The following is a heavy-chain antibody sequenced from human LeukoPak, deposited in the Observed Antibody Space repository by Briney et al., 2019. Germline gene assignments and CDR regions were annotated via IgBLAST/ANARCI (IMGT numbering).Heavy chain of an antibody. CDR3: ARGGYSYGYRHSYDY. Sequence: GWALRLSCAASGFTFSSYSMHWVRQAPGKGLDWVSSISSSSSYIYYAAAVKGRCTISRDNAKKSLYLKMNSLGAGDTAVYYCARGGYSYGYRHSYDYWGQGTLVTVSS. J-gene: IGHJ4*02. V-gene: IGHV3-21*01. CDR2: ISSSSSYI. CDR1: GFTFSSYS. D-gene: IGHD5-18*01.